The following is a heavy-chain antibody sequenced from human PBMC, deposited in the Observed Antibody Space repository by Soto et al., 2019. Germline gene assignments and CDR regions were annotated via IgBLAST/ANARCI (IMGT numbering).Heavy chain of an antibody. V-gene: IGHV3-7*01. CDR3: ARDRGWYTFDY. D-gene: IGHD6-19*01. J-gene: IGHJ4*02. CDR1: GFSFSGYW. Sequence: PGGSLRLSCAASGFSFSGYWMSWVRQAPGKGLERVASIRADGGAKFYVDSVKGRFSVSRDNTKNSLHLQMNTLRAEDTAVYYCARDRGWYTFDYWGQGTLVTVSS. CDR2: IRADGGAK.